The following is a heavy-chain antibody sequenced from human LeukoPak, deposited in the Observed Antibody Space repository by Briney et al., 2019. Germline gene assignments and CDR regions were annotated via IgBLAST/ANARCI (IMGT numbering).Heavy chain of an antibody. D-gene: IGHD3-22*01. CDR1: GFTFSTYS. CDR3: ARNYYDSSGYYYGAY. V-gene: IGHV3-48*04. J-gene: IGHJ4*02. Sequence: GGSLRLSCAASGFTFSTYSMNWVRQAPGKGLEWISYISSSSGTIYYADSVKGRFTISRDNAKNTMYLQMNSLRAEDTAVYFCARNYYDSSGYYYGAYWGQGTLVTVSS. CDR2: ISSSSGTI.